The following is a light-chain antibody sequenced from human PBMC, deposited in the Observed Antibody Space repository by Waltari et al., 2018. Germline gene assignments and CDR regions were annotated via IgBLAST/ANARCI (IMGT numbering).Light chain of an antibody. J-gene: IGLJ2*01. CDR1: TVAVPSEHY. CDR2: DTT. CDR3: LLTYSGAVV. V-gene: IGLV7-46*01. Sequence: VVTQDPSLFFSPGGTATLTSASSTVAVPSEHYHYWVPQKPGQAPRTLIYDTTDKHSWPPARFSGSLLGGKAALTLAGAQPEDEAEYYCLLTYSGAVVFGGGTKLTVL.